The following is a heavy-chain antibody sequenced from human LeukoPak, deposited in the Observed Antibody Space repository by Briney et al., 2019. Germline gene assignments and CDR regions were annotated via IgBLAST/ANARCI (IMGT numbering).Heavy chain of an antibody. J-gene: IGHJ3*02. CDR1: GGTFSSYA. V-gene: IGHV1-69*13. D-gene: IGHD5-12*01. CDR2: IIPIFGTA. Sequence: ASVKVSCKASGGTFSSYAISWVRQAPGQGLEWMGGIIPIFGTANYAQKFQGRVTITADESTSTAYMELSSLRSEDTAVYYCARGIVATTDDAFDIWGQGTMVTVSS. CDR3: ARGIVATTDDAFDI.